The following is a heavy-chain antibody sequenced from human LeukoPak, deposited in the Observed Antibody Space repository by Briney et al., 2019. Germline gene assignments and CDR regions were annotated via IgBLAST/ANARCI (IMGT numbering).Heavy chain of an antibody. J-gene: IGHJ4*02. Sequence: ASVKVSCKASGYTFTSYAMNWVRQAPGQGLEWMGWINTNTGNPTYAQGFTGRFVFSLDTSVSTAYLQISSLKTEDTAVYYCTTGKAFYCSGGSCYPYFDYWGQGTLVTVSS. CDR2: INTNTGNP. CDR1: GYTFTSYA. D-gene: IGHD2-15*01. CDR3: TTGKAFYCSGGSCYPYFDY. V-gene: IGHV7-4-1*02.